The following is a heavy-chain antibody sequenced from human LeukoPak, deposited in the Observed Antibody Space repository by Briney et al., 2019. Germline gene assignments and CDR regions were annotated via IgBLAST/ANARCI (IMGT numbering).Heavy chain of an antibody. CDR3: ARGGKMAGLDC. V-gene: IGHV6-1*01. CDR2: TYYRSKWYN. CDR1: GDSVSRNSAA. D-gene: IGHD6-19*01. Sequence: SQTLSLTCVISGDSVSRNSAAWNWIRQSPSGGLEWLGRTYYRSKWYNDYAVSVKSRITINPDTSKNQFSLQLNSVTPEDTAVYYCARGGKMAGLDCWGQGTLVTVSS. J-gene: IGHJ4*02.